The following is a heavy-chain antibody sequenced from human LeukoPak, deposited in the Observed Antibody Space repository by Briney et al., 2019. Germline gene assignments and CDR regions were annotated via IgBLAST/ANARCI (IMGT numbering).Heavy chain of an antibody. Sequence: GGSLRLSCVASGFTFSSYDMHWVRQATGKGLEWVSAIGTAGDTYYPGSVKGRFTISRGNAKNSLYLQMNSLRAGDTAVYYCARTSGWLDAFDIWGQGTMVTVSS. CDR3: ARTSGWLDAFDI. J-gene: IGHJ3*02. D-gene: IGHD6-19*01. CDR1: GFTFSSYD. CDR2: IGTAGDT. V-gene: IGHV3-13*01.